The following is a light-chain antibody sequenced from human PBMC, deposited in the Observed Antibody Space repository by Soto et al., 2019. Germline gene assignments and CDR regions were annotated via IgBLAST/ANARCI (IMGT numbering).Light chain of an antibody. CDR2: GAS. CDR3: QQHNNWPLX. V-gene: IGKV3-15*01. J-gene: IGKJ4*01. Sequence: EIVMTQSPATLSVSPGERATLSCRASQSVNNYLAWYQQKPGQAPRLLIYGASTRATGIPDRFGGSGSGTEFTLTISSLQSEDFXVYXXQQHNNWPLXXGGGTKVEIK. CDR1: QSVNNY.